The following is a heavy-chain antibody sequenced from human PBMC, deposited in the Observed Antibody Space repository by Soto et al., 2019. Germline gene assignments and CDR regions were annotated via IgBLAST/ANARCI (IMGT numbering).Heavy chain of an antibody. J-gene: IGHJ5*02. CDR3: ATVHDYGMGWFDP. V-gene: IGHV1-24*01. D-gene: IGHD4-17*01. CDR2: FDPEDGET. Sequence: GASVKVSCKVSGYTLTELSMHWVRQAPGKGLEWMGGFDPEDGETIYAQKFLGRVTMTEDTSTDTAYMELSSLRSEDTAVYYCATVHDYGMGWFDPWGQGTLVTVSS. CDR1: GYTLTELS.